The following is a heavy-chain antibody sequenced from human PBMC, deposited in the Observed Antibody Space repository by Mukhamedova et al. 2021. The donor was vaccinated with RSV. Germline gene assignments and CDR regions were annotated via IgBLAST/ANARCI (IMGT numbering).Heavy chain of an antibody. D-gene: IGHD6-13*01. Sequence: VRQAPGKGLEWVSLISWDGGSTYYADSVKGRFTISRDNSKNSLYLQMNSLRTEDTALYYCAKESGYSTYNWFDPWGPGTLVTVSS. J-gene: IGHJ5*02. V-gene: IGHV3-43*01. CDR2: ISWDGGST. CDR3: AKESGYSTYNWFDP.